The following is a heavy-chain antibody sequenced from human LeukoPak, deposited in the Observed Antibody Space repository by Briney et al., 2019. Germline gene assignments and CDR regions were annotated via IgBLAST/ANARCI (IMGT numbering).Heavy chain of an antibody. CDR3: ARAYSSTWYGGDTFDI. CDR2: INHSGST. D-gene: IGHD2-2*01. CDR1: GGSFSGYY. Sequence: PSETLSLTCAVYGGSFSGYYWSWIRQPPGKGLEWIGEINHSGSTNYNPSLKSRVTISVDTSKSQFSLKLSSVTAADTAVYFCARAYSSTWYGGDTFDIWGQGTMVTVSS. V-gene: IGHV4-34*01. J-gene: IGHJ3*02.